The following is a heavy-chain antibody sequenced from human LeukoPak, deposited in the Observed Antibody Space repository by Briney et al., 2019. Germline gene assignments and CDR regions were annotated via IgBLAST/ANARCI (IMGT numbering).Heavy chain of an antibody. CDR2: IRYDGSNK. CDR1: GFTFSSYG. J-gene: IGHJ6*03. V-gene: IGHV3-30*02. D-gene: IGHD5-12*01. Sequence: GGSLRLSCAASGFTFSSYGMHWVRQAPGKGLEWVAFIRYDGSNKYYADSVKGRFTISRDNSKNTLYLQMKSLRAEDTAVYYCAKVPADYYYYMDVWGKGTTVTISS. CDR3: AKVPADYYYYMDV.